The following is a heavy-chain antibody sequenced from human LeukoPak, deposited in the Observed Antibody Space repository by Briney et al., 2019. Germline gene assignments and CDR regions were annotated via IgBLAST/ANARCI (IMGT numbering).Heavy chain of an antibody. CDR1: GGSISSYY. V-gene: IGHV4-59*12. Sequence: PSETLSLTCTVSGGSISSYYWSWIRQPPGKGLEWIGYIYYSGSTNYNPSLKSRVTISVDTSKNQFSLKLSSVTAADTAVYYCARESWRGYFDPWGQRTLVTVSS. CDR2: IYYSGST. CDR3: ARESWRGYFDP. D-gene: IGHD3-10*01. J-gene: IGHJ4*02.